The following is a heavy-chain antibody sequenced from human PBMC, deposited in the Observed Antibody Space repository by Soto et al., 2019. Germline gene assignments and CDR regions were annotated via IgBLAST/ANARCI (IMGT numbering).Heavy chain of an antibody. CDR3: ARVAIQGDAFDI. Sequence: SVKVSCKASGGTFSSYTISWVRQAPGQGLEWMGRIIPILGIANYAQKFQGRVTITADKSTSTAYMELSSLRSEDTAVYYCARVAIQGDAFDIWGQGTMVTVSS. J-gene: IGHJ3*02. CDR1: GGTFSSYT. V-gene: IGHV1-69*02. CDR2: IIPILGIA.